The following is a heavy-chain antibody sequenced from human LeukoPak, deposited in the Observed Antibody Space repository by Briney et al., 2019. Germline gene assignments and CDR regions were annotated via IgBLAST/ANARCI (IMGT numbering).Heavy chain of an antibody. V-gene: IGHV4-4*02. CDR3: ARDDYYDSSGLDY. CDR2: IYHSGST. J-gene: IGHJ4*02. Sequence: SETLSLTCAVSGGSISSGNWWSWVRQPPGKGLEWIGEIYHSGSTNYNPSLKSRVTISVDKSKNQFSLKLTSVTAADTAVYYCARDDYYDSSGLDYWGQGILVTVSS. CDR1: GGSISSGNW. D-gene: IGHD3-22*01.